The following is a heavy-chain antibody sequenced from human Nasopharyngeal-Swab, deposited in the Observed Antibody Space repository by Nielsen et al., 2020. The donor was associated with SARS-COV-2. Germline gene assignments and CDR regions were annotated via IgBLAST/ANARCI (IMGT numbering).Heavy chain of an antibody. J-gene: IGHJ3*02. Sequence: GESLKISCAASGFTFSSYAMSWVRQAPGKGLEWVAVISYDGSNKYYADSVKGRFTISRDNSKNTLYLQMNSLRAEDTAVYYCAKIGGDSTELRAFDIWGQGTMVTVSS. D-gene: IGHD3-16*01. V-gene: IGHV3-30*18. CDR3: AKIGGDSTELRAFDI. CDR1: GFTFSSYA. CDR2: ISYDGSNK.